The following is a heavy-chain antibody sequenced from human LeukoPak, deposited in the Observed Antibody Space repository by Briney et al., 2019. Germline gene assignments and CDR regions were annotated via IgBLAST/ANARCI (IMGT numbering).Heavy chain of an antibody. D-gene: IGHD2-2*01. CDR2: ISGSGGST. J-gene: IGHJ4*02. CDR1: GFTFSTSA. CDR3: AKVPVGAAAGKYYFDY. Sequence: GGSLRLSCAASGFTFSTSAMTWVRQAPGKGLEWVSAISGSGGSTYYADSVRGRFTISRDSSKNTLYLQMNSLRAEDTAVYYCAKVPVGAAAGKYYFDYWGQGTLVTVSS. V-gene: IGHV3-23*01.